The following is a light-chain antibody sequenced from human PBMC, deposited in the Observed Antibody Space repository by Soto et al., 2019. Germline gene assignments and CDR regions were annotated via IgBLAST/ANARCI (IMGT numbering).Light chain of an antibody. CDR2: GAS. CDR3: QHHGGSPIT. Sequence: EIVLTQSPGTLSLSPGESATLSCRASQSVYSKYLAWYQQKPGQAPRLLIYGASSRASGIPDRFSGSGSGTDFTLTISRLEPEDFAVYYCQHHGGSPITFGQRTRLEIK. J-gene: IGKJ5*01. CDR1: QSVYSKY. V-gene: IGKV3-20*01.